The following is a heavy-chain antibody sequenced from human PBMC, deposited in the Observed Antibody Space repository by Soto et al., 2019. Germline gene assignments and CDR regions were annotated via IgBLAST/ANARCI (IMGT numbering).Heavy chain of an antibody. CDR1: GFTFSSYS. V-gene: IGHV3-21*01. J-gene: IGHJ6*03. CDR2: ISSSSSYI. CDR3: ARDSKVDFWSGYYMDV. D-gene: IGHD3-3*01. Sequence: GGSLRLSCAASGFTFSSYSMNWVRQAPGKGLEWVSSISSSSSYIYYADSVKGRFTISRDNAKNSLYLQMNSLRAEDTAVYYCARDSKVDFWSGYYMDVWGKGTTVTVSS.